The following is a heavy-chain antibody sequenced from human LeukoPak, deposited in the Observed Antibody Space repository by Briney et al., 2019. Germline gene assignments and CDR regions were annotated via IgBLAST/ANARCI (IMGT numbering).Heavy chain of an antibody. Sequence: GGSLRLSCAASGFTFSRYWMHWVRQAPGKGLVWVSRINSDGSSTTYADSVKGRFTVSRDNAKNTLYLHMNSLRAEDTAVYYCARYDSSGYYYHLHYFDYWGQGTLVTVSS. D-gene: IGHD3-22*01. CDR3: ARYDSSGYYYHLHYFDY. J-gene: IGHJ4*02. V-gene: IGHV3-74*01. CDR1: GFTFSRYW. CDR2: INSDGSST.